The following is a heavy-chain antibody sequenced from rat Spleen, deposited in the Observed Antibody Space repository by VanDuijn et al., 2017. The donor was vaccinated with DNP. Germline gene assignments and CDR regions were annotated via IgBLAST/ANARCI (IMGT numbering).Heavy chain of an antibody. CDR2: ISYSGTT. J-gene: IGHJ1*01. V-gene: IGHV3-1*01. CDR3: ARGLNYGGYSYYWYFDF. Sequence: EVQLQESGPGLVKPSQSLSLTCSVTGYSITSNYWAWIRKFPGNKMEWMGYISYSGTTSYNPSLKSRISITRDTSKNQFFLQLNSVTTEDTATYYCARGLNYGGYSYYWYFDFWGPGTIVTVSS. CDR1: GYSITSNY. D-gene: IGHD1-11*01.